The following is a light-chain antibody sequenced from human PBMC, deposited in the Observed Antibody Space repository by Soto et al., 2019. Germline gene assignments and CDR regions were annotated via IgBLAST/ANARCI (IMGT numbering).Light chain of an antibody. V-gene: IGKV3-15*01. CDR3: QQYNNWPGWT. CDR2: GAS. CDR1: QSVGSY. Sequence: EIVMTQSPATLSVSPGERATLSCRASQSVGSYLAWYQQKPGQAPRLLIYGASTRATGIPARFSGSGSGTEFTLTISSLQSGDFAVYYCQQYNNWPGWTFGQGTTVEI. J-gene: IGKJ1*01.